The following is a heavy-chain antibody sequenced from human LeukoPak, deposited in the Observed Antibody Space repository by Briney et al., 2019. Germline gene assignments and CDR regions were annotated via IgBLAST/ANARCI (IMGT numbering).Heavy chain of an antibody. CDR3: ARQNANYYDSSGYIDY. CDR1: GGSISSSSYY. Sequence: PSETLSLTCTVSGGSISSSSYYWGWIRQPPGKGLEWIGSIYYSGSTYYNPSLKSRVTISVDTSKNQFSLKLSSVTAADTAVYYCARQNANYYDSSGYIDYWGQGTLVTVSS. D-gene: IGHD3-22*01. CDR2: IYYSGST. V-gene: IGHV4-39*01. J-gene: IGHJ4*02.